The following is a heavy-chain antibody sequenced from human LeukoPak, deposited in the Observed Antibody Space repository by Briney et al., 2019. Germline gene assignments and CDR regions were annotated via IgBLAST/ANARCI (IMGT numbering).Heavy chain of an antibody. D-gene: IGHD3-22*01. CDR2: ISSGGHI. V-gene: IGHV3-21*01. CDR1: GFTFSSYG. Sequence: PGESLRLSCAASGFTFSSYGLNWVRQAPGKGLEWVSTISSGGHIYYEDSMKGRFTISRDNAKNSLYLQMNSLRAEDTAVYYCARDQDGGKYYYESSGYSHWGQGILVTVSS. J-gene: IGHJ4*02. CDR3: ARDQDGGKYYYESSGYSH.